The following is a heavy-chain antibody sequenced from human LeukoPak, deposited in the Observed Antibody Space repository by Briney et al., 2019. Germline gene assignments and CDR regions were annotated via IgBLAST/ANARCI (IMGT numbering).Heavy chain of an antibody. CDR3: ARQVSYYYDSSDYPGLDY. J-gene: IGHJ4*02. V-gene: IGHV3-21*01. D-gene: IGHD3-22*01. CDR1: GFTFSSYS. CDR2: ISSSSSYI. Sequence: MTGGSLRLSCAASGFTFSSYSMNWVRQAPGKGLEWVSSISSSSSYIYYADSVKGRFTISRDNAKNSLYLQMNSLRAEDTAVYYCARQVSYYYDSSDYPGLDYWGQGTLVTVSS.